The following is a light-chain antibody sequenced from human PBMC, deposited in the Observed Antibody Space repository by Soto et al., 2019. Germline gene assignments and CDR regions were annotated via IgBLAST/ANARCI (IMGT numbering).Light chain of an antibody. V-gene: IGLV2-14*01. CDR3: SSSTTFTTLV. CDR1: SNDVGSYDF. Sequence: QSVLTQPASVSGSPGQSITICCTGTSNDVGSYDFVSWYQQQPGKAPKLLIYEVSNRPSGVSHRFSGSKSDNTASLTISGLQSEDEADYYCSSSTTFTTLVFGTGTKVTVL. CDR2: EVS. J-gene: IGLJ1*01.